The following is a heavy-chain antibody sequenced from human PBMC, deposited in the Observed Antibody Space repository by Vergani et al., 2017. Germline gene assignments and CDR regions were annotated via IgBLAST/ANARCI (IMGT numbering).Heavy chain of an antibody. CDR2: ISSSSSTI. V-gene: IGHV3-48*01. D-gene: IGHD3-3*01. J-gene: IGHJ4*02. CDR1: GFSFSSYS. CDR3: ARDLDLWSGYYPDYFDY. Sequence: EVQLVESGGGLVQPGGSLRLSCAASGFSFSSYSMNWVRQAPGKGLEWVSYISSSSSTIYYADSVKGRFTISRDNAKNSLYLQMNSLRAEDTAVYYCARDLDLWSGYYPDYFDYWGQGTLVTVSS.